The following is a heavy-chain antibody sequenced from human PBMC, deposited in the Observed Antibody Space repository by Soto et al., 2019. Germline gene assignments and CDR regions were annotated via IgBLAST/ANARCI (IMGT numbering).Heavy chain of an antibody. D-gene: IGHD6-19*01. CDR2: IKQDGNEK. CDR1: GFTFSDYL. Sequence: DVQLVESGGALVQPGASLRLSCAASGFTFSDYLMTWVRQAPGKGLEWVATIKQDGNEKYYVDSVKGRFTISRDNAKNSLYLKMNGLRAEDTAVYYWAIGHWLGNWGHGTLVTVSS. J-gene: IGHJ4*01. CDR3: AIGHWLGN. V-gene: IGHV3-7*01.